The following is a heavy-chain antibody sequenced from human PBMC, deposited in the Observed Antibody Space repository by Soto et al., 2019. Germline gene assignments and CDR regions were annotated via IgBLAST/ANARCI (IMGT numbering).Heavy chain of an antibody. V-gene: IGHV4-30-4*01. D-gene: IGHD2-2*01. CDR1: GDSISSGDYY. CDR3: AREGPFCSSNSCPKWFDR. CDR2: TYYTGST. J-gene: IGHJ5*02. Sequence: SETLSLTCTVSGDSISSGDYYWSWIRQPPGKRLEWIGYTYYTGSTYYNPSLKSRVTMSVDTSKNQFSLKLSSVTAADTAVYYCAREGPFCSSNSCPKWFDRWGQGTVVTVSS.